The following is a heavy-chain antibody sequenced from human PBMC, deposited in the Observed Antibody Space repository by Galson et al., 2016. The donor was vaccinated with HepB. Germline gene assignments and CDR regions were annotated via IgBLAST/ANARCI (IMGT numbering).Heavy chain of an antibody. CDR3: ARGREKAIAAAIDS. CDR2: ISFDGSNK. V-gene: IGHV3-30-3*01. CDR1: GVTFNSYP. J-gene: IGHJ4*02. D-gene: IGHD6-13*01. Sequence: SLRLSCAASGVTFNSYPMHWVRQAPGKGLEWVSVISFDGSNKYYTDSVKGRFTIARDDSKDTLYLQMNSLGTEDTAIYYCARGREKAIAAAIDSWGQGTLVTVSS.